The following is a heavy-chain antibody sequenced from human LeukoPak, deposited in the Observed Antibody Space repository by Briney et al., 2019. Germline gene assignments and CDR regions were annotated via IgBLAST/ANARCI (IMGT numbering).Heavy chain of an antibody. Sequence: PSETLSLTCTVSGGSISSYYWSWIRQPPGKGLEWIGYIYYSGSTNYNPSLKSRVTISVDTSKNQFSLKLSSVTAEDTAVYYCARDWAVIHYFDYWGQGTLVTVSS. CDR1: GGSISSYY. D-gene: IGHD2-21*01. J-gene: IGHJ4*02. CDR3: ARDWAVIHYFDY. CDR2: IYYSGST. V-gene: IGHV4-59*01.